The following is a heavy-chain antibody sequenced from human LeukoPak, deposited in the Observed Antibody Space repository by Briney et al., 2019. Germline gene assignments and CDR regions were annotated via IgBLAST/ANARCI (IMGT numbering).Heavy chain of an antibody. J-gene: IGHJ6*03. D-gene: IGHD6-6*01. Sequence: PSETLSLTCAVSGGSISSGGYSWSWIRQAPGKGLEWIGYIYYSGSTYYNPSLKSRVSISIDTSKNQFSLKLSSVTAADTAVYYCARESGDGSSPTTYYYYYYMDVWGKGTTVTVSS. CDR1: GGSISSGGYS. CDR3: ARESGDGSSPTTYYYYYYMDV. V-gene: IGHV4-30-4*07. CDR2: IYYSGST.